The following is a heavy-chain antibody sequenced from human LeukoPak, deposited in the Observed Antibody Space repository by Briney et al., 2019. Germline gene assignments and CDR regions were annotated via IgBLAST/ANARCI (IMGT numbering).Heavy chain of an antibody. V-gene: IGHV4-34*01. CDR1: GGSFSGYY. D-gene: IGHD2-15*01. CDR2: INHSGST. J-gene: IGHJ3*02. Sequence: SETLSLTCAVYGGSFSGYYWSWIRQPPGKGLEWIGEINHSGSTSYNSSFKSRVTISVDTSKNQFSLKLSSVTAADTAVYYCARTRVVVVVATINDAFDIWGQGTMVTVSS. CDR3: ARTRVVVVVATINDAFDI.